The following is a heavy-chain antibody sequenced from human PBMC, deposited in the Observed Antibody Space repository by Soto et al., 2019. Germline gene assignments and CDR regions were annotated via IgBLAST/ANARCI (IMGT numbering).Heavy chain of an antibody. CDR2: RYWNDDR. CDR3: AHSASVPCCYYFDS. J-gene: IGHJ4*02. Sequence: VSGPTLVNPPQTLTLTCTFSGFSRSSIGLAVGWICQPPGKALEWLALRYWNDDRRYSPSLKSRLTITKDTSKNQVVLTMTNMDPADTATYYCAHSASVPCCYYFDSWGQGTLVTVSS. V-gene: IGHV2-5*01. D-gene: IGHD1-26*01. CDR1: GFSRSSIGLA.